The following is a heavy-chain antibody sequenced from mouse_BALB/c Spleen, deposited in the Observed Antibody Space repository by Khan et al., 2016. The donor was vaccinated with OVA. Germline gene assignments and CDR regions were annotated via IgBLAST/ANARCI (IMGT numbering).Heavy chain of an antibody. CDR1: GFTFSPYS. CDR2: ISSDGDYT. D-gene: IGHD4-1*01. CDR3: ATDLTGSFDY. V-gene: IGHV5-6*01. J-gene: IGHJ3*01. Sequence: EVELVESGGDLVKPGGSLKLSCAASGFTFSPYSMPWVRQTPDKRLEWVATISSDGDYTYYPDSVKGRFNISRDNAKNTLYLQMSSLKSEDTAIYCCATDLTGSFDYWGQGTLVTVSA.